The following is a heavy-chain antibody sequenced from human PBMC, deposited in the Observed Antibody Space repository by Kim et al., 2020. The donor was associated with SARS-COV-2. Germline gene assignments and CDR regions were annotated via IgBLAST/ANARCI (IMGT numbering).Heavy chain of an antibody. V-gene: IGHV4-39*01. Sequence: SETLSLTCTVSGGSISSSSYYWGWIRQPPGKGLEWIGSIYYSGSTYYNPSLKSRVTISVDTSKNQFSLKLSSVTAADTAVYYCASLRGQASSSRVDYWGQGTLVTVSS. J-gene: IGHJ4*02. D-gene: IGHD6-13*01. CDR3: ASLRGQASSSRVDY. CDR2: IYYSGST. CDR1: GGSISSSSYY.